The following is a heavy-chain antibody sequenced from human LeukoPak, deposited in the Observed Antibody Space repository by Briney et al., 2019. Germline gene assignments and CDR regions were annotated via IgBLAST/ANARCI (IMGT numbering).Heavy chain of an antibody. CDR1: GFTFSSYS. D-gene: IGHD6-13*01. CDR2: ISSNNDYI. V-gene: IGHV3-21*01. Sequence: GGSLRLSCAASGFTFSSYSMNWVRQAPGKGLEWVSSISSNNDYIYYADSVKGRFTIYRDNAKNSLFLQMNSLRAEDTAVYYCARVAVAAAGTDYWGQGTLVTVSS. CDR3: ARVAVAAAGTDY. J-gene: IGHJ4*02.